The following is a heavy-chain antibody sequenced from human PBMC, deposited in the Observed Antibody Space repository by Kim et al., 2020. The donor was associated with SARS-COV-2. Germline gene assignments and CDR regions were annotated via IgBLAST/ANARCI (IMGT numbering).Heavy chain of an antibody. V-gene: IGHV3-23*01. CDR2: IRDRGART. J-gene: IGHJ4*02. CDR3: EASDY. Sequence: IRDRGARTHYAGSVGGRFTISRENSKSTLFLQMNSLRAEDTAVYYCEASDYWGQGSLVTVSS.